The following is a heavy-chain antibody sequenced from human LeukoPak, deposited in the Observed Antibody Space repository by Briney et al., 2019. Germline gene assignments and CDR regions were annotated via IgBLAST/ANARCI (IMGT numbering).Heavy chain of an antibody. CDR3: AKSNGYGLVDI. CDR2: IYTSGST. V-gene: IGHV4-4*07. CDR1: GYSISSGYY. J-gene: IGHJ3*02. Sequence: LETLSLTCTVSGYSISSGYYWGWIRQPAGKGLEWIGRIYTSGSTNYNPSLKSRVTMSVDTSKNQFSLKLNSVTAADTAVYYCAKSNGYGLVDIWGQGTMVTVSS. D-gene: IGHD3-10*01.